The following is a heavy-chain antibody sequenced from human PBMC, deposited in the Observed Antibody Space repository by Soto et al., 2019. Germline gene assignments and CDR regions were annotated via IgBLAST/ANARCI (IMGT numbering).Heavy chain of an antibody. V-gene: IGHV3-74*01. CDR3: ARGRIVNYDYIWGSYWFGY. Sequence: EVQLVESGGGLVQPGGSLRLSCAASGFTFSSYWMHWVRQAPGKGLVWVSRINSDGSSTSYADSVKGRFTISRDNAKNTLYLQMNSLRAEDTAVYYCARGRIVNYDYIWGSYWFGYWGQGTLVTVSS. CDR1: GFTFSSYW. D-gene: IGHD3-16*01. CDR2: INSDGSST. J-gene: IGHJ4*02.